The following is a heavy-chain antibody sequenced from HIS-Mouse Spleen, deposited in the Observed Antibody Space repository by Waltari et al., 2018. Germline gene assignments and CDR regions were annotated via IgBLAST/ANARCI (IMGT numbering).Heavy chain of an antibody. V-gene: IGHV4-39*07. CDR1: GGSISSSSYY. Sequence: QLQLQESGPGLVKPSETLSLTCTVSGGSISSSSYYWGWIRQPPGKGLEWIGSIYYSGSTYHNPSLKSQVTISVDTSKNQFSLKLSSVTAADTAVYYCAREIPYSSSWYDWYFDLWGRGTLVTVSS. D-gene: IGHD6-13*01. CDR3: AREIPYSSSWYDWYFDL. J-gene: IGHJ2*01. CDR2: IYYSGST.